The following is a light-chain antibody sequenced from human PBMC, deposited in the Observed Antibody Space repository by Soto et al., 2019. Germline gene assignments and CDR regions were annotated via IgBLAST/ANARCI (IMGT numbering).Light chain of an antibody. Sequence: IGMTQSPAALSVSPGERATLSCRASQSVSSNLAWYQQKPGQAPRLLIYGASTRATGIPARFSGSGSGTEFTLTISSLQSEDFAVYYCQQYNNLPQTFGQGTKVDI. CDR2: GAS. V-gene: IGKV3-15*01. CDR1: QSVSSN. J-gene: IGKJ1*01. CDR3: QQYNNLPQT.